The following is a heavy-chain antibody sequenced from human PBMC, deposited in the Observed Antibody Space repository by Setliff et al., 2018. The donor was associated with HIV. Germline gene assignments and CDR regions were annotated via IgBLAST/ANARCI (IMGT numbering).Heavy chain of an antibody. CDR3: ARDYRTTDILSSGYMDV. CDR2: ISPNSDVT. Sequence: ASVKVSCKASGFTFSDYYIHWVRQAPGQGLEWMGRISPNSDVTNYAQKFQGRATMTRDTSVNTAFMELSNLRSDDTAVYYCARDYRTTDILSSGYMDVWGKGTTVTVSS. J-gene: IGHJ6*03. D-gene: IGHD3-9*01. V-gene: IGHV1-2*06. CDR1: GFTFSDYY.